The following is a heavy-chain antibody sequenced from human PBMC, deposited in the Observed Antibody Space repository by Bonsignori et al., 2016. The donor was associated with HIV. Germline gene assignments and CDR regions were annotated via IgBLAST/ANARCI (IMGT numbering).Heavy chain of an antibody. CDR1: GDSTSYSRYF. D-gene: IGHD7-27*01. CDR3: ARSGLGISQWWFDP. Sequence: QLQLQESGPGLAKPSETLSLTCSVSGDSTSYSRYFWGWIRQPPGKGLEWIGNIYYSGSSYYNPSLKSRVSISVDASKNQLSLKLSSVTAADTGVYYCARSGLGISQWWFDPWGQGTLVTVSS. V-gene: IGHV4-39*07. CDR2: IYYSGSS. J-gene: IGHJ5*02.